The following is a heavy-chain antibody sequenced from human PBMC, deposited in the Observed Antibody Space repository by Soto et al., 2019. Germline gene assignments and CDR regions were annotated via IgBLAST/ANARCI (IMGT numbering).Heavy chain of an antibody. Sequence: PGKGLEWIGEINHSGSTNYNPSLKSRVTISVDTSKNQFSLKLSSVTAADTAVYYCARVKRTKVLLDAVDGVRVCSTVSAGLLNRVSDL. CDR3: ARVKRTKVLLDAVDGVRVCSTVSAGLLNRVSDL. D-gene: IGHD1-1*01. V-gene: IGHV4-34*01. CDR2: INHSGST. J-gene: IGHJ2*01.